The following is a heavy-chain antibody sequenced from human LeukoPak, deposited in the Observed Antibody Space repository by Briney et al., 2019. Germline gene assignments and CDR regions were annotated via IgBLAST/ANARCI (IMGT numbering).Heavy chain of an antibody. D-gene: IGHD3-3*01. CDR3: ARAVAIFGVVIISPGWFDP. CDR2: INTNTGNP. V-gene: IGHV7-4-1*02. J-gene: IGHJ5*02. CDR1: GHTFTSYD. Sequence: ASVKVSCKASGHTFTSYDINWVRQAPGQGLEWMGWINTNTGNPTYAQGFTGRFVLSLDTSVSTAYLQISSLKAEDTAVYYCARAVAIFGVVIISPGWFDPWGQGTLVTVSS.